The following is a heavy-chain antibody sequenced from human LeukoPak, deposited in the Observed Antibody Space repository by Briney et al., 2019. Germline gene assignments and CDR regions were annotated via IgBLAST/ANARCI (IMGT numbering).Heavy chain of an antibody. J-gene: IGHJ3*02. CDR2: IRYDGSNK. CDR3: AKDFSDETFDAFDI. CDR1: GFTFSSYG. V-gene: IGHV3-30*02. Sequence: PGGSLRLSCAASGFTFSSYGMHWVRQAPGKGLEWVAFIRYDGSNKYYADSVKGRFTISRDNSKNTLYLQMNSLRAEDTAVYYCAKDFSDETFDAFDIWGQGTMVTVSS. D-gene: IGHD2/OR15-2a*01.